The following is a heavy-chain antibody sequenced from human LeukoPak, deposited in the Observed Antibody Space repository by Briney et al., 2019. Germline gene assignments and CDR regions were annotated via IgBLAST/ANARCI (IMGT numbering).Heavy chain of an antibody. D-gene: IGHD1-26*01. CDR2: TYYGSTWYN. CDR3: ARDKGALNS. J-gene: IGHJ4*02. Sequence: SQTLSVTCAISGYSVSSNSADWKWKTQSPSRGREWLGRTYYGSTWYNDYAVSVRSRIIINPDTSKNQFSLQLTSVTPEDTAVYYCARDKGALNSWGQGTLVTVSS. V-gene: IGHV6-1*01. CDR1: GYSVSSNSAD.